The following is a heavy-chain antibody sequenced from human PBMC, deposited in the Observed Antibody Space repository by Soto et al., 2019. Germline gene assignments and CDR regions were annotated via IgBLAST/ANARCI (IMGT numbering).Heavy chain of an antibody. J-gene: IGHJ5*02. CDR3: ARLHTEYHNGWYEDGGSWFDP. CDR2: IYYSGST. V-gene: IGHV4-59*08. D-gene: IGHD6-19*01. Sequence: QVQLQESGPGLVKPSETLSLTCTVSGGSISSYYWSWIRQPPGKGLEWIGYIYYSGSTNYNPSLKSRVTISVDTAECPSALKLGSVNAAEKDVYYCARLHTEYHNGWYEDGGSWFDPWGQGTLVTVSS. CDR1: GGSISSYY.